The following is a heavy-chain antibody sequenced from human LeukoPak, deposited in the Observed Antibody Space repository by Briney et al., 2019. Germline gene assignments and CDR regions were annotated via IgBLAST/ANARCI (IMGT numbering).Heavy chain of an antibody. D-gene: IGHD3-9*01. V-gene: IGHV3-23*01. Sequence: PGGSLRLSCAASGFTFSSYAMSWVRQAPGKGLEWVSAISGSGGSTYSADSVKGRFTISRDNSKNTLYLQMNSLGAEDTAVYYCAKGYYDILTGYWGHFDYWGQGTLASVSS. CDR3: AKGYYDILTGYWGHFDY. J-gene: IGHJ4*02. CDR1: GFTFSSYA. CDR2: ISGSGGST.